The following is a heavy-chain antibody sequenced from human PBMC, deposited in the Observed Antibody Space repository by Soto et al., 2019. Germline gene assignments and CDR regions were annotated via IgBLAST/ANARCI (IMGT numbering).Heavy chain of an antibody. Sequence: QLQLQESGSGLVKPSQTLSLTCAVSGGSISSGGYSWSWIRQPPGKGLEWIGYIYHSGYTYCNQSLKSRVTVSVDRSKNQFSLKLGSVTAAATSVYYCARAHYGDYGYGMDVWGQGTTVTVSS. J-gene: IGHJ6*02. CDR3: ARAHYGDYGYGMDV. D-gene: IGHD4-17*01. V-gene: IGHV4-30-2*01. CDR1: GGSISSGGYS. CDR2: IYHSGYT.